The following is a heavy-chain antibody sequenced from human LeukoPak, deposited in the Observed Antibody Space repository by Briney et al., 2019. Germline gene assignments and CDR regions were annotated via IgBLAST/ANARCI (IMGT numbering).Heavy chain of an antibody. CDR3: AREPIVVVVAATHWFDP. CDR1: GYSFTSYW. Sequence: GESLRISCKGSGYSFTSYWISWVRQMPGKGLEWMGRIDSSDSYTNYSPSFQGHVTISADKSISTAYLQWSSLKASDTATYYCAREPIVVVVAATHWFDPWGQGTLVTVS. J-gene: IGHJ5*02. V-gene: IGHV5-10-1*01. D-gene: IGHD2-15*01. CDR2: IDSSDSYT.